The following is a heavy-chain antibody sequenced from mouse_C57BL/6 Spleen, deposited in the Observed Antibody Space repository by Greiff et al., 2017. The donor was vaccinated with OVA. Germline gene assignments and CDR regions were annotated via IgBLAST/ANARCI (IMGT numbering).Heavy chain of an antibody. Sequence: QVQLQQPGAELVMPGASVKLSCKASGYTFTSYWMHWVKQRPGQGLEWIGEIDPSDSYTNYNQKFKGKSTLTVDKSSSTAYMQLSSLTSEDSAVYYCARGENGFDYWGQGTTLTASS. J-gene: IGHJ2*01. V-gene: IGHV1-69*01. CDR2: IDPSDSYT. CDR3: ARGENGFDY. CDR1: GYTFTSYW.